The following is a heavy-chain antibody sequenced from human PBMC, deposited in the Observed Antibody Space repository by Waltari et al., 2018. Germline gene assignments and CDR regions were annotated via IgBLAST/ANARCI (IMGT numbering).Heavy chain of an antibody. CDR1: GYPFTGYF. Sequence: QVQLVQSGAEVKKPGASVKVSCKASGYPFTGYFIHWVRQAPGHGLEWMGWINPKRSDTNYAQKFQGSVTMTMDTSISTVYVELSSLRSDDTAVYYCAKRAGNWGPDPSFDYWGQGTLVTVSS. J-gene: IGHJ4*02. CDR3: AKRAGNWGPDPSFDY. D-gene: IGHD7-27*01. V-gene: IGHV1-2*02. CDR2: INPKRSDT.